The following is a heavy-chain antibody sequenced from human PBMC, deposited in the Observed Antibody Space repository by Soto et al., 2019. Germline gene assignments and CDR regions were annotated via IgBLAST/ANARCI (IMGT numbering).Heavy chain of an antibody. J-gene: IGHJ4*02. CDR1: GGSISSRSHY. D-gene: IGHD3-3*01. CDR2: SFYRGRT. Sequence: QLQLQESGPGLVKPSETLSLTCTVSGGSISSRSHYWGWIRQSPGKHLEWIGSSFYRGRTHYNPALTTRVTISVDTSKNQVSLKLSAATAADTAVYYCATADGFGAVTPFFEYWCQGILVTVSS. CDR3: ATADGFGAVTPFFEY. V-gene: IGHV4-39*01.